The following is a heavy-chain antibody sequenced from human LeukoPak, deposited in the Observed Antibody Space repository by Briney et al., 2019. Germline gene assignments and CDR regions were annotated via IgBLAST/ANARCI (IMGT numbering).Heavy chain of an antibody. CDR2: IIPIFGTA. D-gene: IGHD4-23*01. V-gene: IGHV1-69*01. CDR1: GGTSSSYA. Sequence: SVKVSCKASGGTSSSYAISWVRQAPGQGLEWMGGIIPIFGTANYAQKFQGRVTITADESTSTAYMELSSLRSEDTAVYYCARDQSWPTVVSPYYYYMDVWGKGTTVTVSS. CDR3: ARDQSWPTVVSPYYYYMDV. J-gene: IGHJ6*03.